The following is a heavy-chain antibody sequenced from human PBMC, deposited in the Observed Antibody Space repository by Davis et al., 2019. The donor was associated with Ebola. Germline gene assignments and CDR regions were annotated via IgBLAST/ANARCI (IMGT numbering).Heavy chain of an antibody. J-gene: IGHJ4*02. CDR2: IKSKTDGGTT. Sequence: GGSLRLSCAVSGFTFSSYSMNWVRQSPGKGLEWVGRIKSKTDGGTTDYAAPVKGRFTISRDDSKNTAYLQMNSLKTEDTAVYYCTRHLVAGYDYWGQGTLVTVSS. D-gene: IGHD6-19*01. CDR1: GFTFSSYS. CDR3: TRHLVAGYDY. V-gene: IGHV3-15*01.